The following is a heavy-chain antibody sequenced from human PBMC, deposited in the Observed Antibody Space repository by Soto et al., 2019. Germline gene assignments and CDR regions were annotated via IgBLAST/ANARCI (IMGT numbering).Heavy chain of an antibody. D-gene: IGHD3-16*01. CDR3: ASYRGALYCES. CDR1: GRSMRSNY. V-gene: IGHV4-59*01. J-gene: IGHJ4*02. Sequence: PSETLSLTCSVSGRSMRSNYWSWIRQSPDKGLEWLGYVFYGGTDYNPSLGGRVSMSVETSKSQFSLKLTSVTVADTAVYYCASYRGALYCESWGPGILVTVSS. CDR2: VFYGGT.